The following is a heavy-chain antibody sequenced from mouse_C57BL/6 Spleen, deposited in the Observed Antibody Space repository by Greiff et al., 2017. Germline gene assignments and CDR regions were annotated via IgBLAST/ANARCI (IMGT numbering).Heavy chain of an antibody. Sequence: VQLQQSGAELVKPGASVKLSCTASGFNIKDYYMHWVKQRTEQGLEWIGRIDPEDGETKYAPKFQGKATITADTSSNTAYLQLSSQTSEDTAVYYCARGYSNPYYFDDWGQGTTLTVAS. CDR3: ARGYSNPYYFDD. V-gene: IGHV14-2*01. CDR1: GFNIKDYY. D-gene: IGHD2-5*01. CDR2: IDPEDGET. J-gene: IGHJ2*01.